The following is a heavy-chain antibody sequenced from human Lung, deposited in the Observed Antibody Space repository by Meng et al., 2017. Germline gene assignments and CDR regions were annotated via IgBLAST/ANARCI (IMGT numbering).Heavy chain of an antibody. CDR1: GGSISSSNYY. J-gene: IGHJ2*01. V-gene: IGHV4-30-4*01. CDR3: ARGQKGYFDL. CDR2: IYNSGST. Sequence: QVELQASGPGLVKPSQTLFLTCTVPGGSISSSNYYWSWIRQPPGKGLEWSGHIYNSGSTYYNPSLKSRITISVDTSKNQFSLKLSSVTAADTAVYYCARGQKGYFDLWGRGTLVTVSS.